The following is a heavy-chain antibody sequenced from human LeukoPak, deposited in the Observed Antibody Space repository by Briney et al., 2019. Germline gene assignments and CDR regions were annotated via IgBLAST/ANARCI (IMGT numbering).Heavy chain of an antibody. CDR2: INPKRGVT. Sequence: ASVKVSFKASGYTFTDYYIHLMRQAPGQGLEWMGWINPKRGVTPYQQNFQGRGTMTRATSITTAYMELNRLRSDDTTIYYCERERSYGTFGNAFDVWGQGTKVTVSS. D-gene: IGHD4-17*01. CDR3: ERERSYGTFGNAFDV. J-gene: IGHJ3*01. V-gene: IGHV1-2*02. CDR1: GYTFTDYY.